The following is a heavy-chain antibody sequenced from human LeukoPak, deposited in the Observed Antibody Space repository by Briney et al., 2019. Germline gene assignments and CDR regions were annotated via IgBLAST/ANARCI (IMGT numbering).Heavy chain of an antibody. CDR3: ATYDVMNGCLDY. D-gene: IGHD3/OR15-3a*01. V-gene: IGHV3-23*01. CDR2: ISGGAENT. J-gene: IGHJ4*02. CDR1: GLTFSNFA. Sequence: GESLRLSCAVSGLTFSNFAMAWVRQAPGKGLDWVAGISGGAENTYYGDSAKGRFTISRDNSKNTVDLEMNSLRAEDTAVYFCATYDVMNGCLDYWGQGAQVTVSS.